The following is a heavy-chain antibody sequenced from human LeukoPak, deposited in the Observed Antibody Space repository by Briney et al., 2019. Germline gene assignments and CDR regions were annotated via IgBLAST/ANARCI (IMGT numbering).Heavy chain of an antibody. J-gene: IGHJ2*01. CDR3: ARGMTYGYFDL. V-gene: IGHV4-34*01. Sequence: SETLSLTCAVYGGSFSGYYWSWIRQPPGKGLEWIGEINHSGSTNYNPSLKSRVTISVDTSKNQFSLKLSSVTAADTAVYYCARGMTYGYFDLWGRGTLVTVSS. CDR1: GGSFSGYY. CDR2: INHSGST.